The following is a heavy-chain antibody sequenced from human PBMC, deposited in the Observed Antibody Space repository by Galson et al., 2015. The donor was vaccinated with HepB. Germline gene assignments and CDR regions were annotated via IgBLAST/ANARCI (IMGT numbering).Heavy chain of an antibody. CDR2: MNPNSGNT. CDR1: GYTFTSYD. CDR3: ARGGGEFCSSTSCYEY. D-gene: IGHD2-2*01. Sequence: SVKVSCKASGYTFTSYDINWVRQATGPGLEWMGWMNPNSGNTGYAQKFRGRVTMTRNTSISTAYMELSSLRSEDTAVYYCARGGGEFCSSTSCYEYWGQGTLVTVSS. J-gene: IGHJ4*02. V-gene: IGHV1-8*01.